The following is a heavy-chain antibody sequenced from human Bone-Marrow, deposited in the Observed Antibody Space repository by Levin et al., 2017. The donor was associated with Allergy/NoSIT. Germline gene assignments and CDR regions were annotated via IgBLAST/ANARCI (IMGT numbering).Heavy chain of an antibody. CDR3: VRWHHSDWFFDY. Sequence: PSQTLSLTCAISGDSVSSDTAAWNWIRQSPSRGLEWLGRTYYMSKWYNEYASFVKSRITINPDTSKNQFSLQLNSVTPEDTAVYYCVRWHHSDWFFDYWGQGTLVTVSS. V-gene: IGHV6-1*01. D-gene: IGHD3-9*01. CDR1: GDSVSSDTAA. CDR2: TYYMSKWYN. J-gene: IGHJ4*02.